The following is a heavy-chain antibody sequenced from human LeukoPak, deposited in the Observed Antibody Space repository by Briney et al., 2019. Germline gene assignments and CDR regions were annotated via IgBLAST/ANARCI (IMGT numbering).Heavy chain of an antibody. CDR3: ARGPLVYSSGWYYFDY. CDR1: GGSISSYY. Sequence: SETLSLTCTVSGGSISSYYWSWIRQPAGKGLEWIGRIYTSGSTNYNPSLKSRVTISVDTSKNQFSLKLSSVTAADTAVYYCARGPLVYSSGWYYFDYWGQGTLVTVSS. V-gene: IGHV4-4*07. J-gene: IGHJ4*02. D-gene: IGHD6-19*01. CDR2: IYTSGST.